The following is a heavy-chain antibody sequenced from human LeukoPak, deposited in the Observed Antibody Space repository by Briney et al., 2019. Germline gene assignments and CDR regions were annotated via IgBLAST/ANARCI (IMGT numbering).Heavy chain of an antibody. CDR2: ISAYNGNT. J-gene: IGHJ4*02. D-gene: IGHD4-17*01. V-gene: IGHV1-18*04. CDR3: ARGVGDYEPNFGY. Sequence: ASVKVSCKASGYTFTGHYMHWVRQAPEQGLEWMGWISAYNGNTNYAQKLQGRVTMTTDTSTSTAYMELRSLRSDDTAVYYCARGVGDYEPNFGYWGQGTLVTVSS. CDR1: GYTFTGHY.